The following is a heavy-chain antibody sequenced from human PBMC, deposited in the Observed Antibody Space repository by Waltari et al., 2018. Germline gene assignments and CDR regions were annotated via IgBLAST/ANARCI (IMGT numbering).Heavy chain of an antibody. D-gene: IGHD6-13*01. CDR1: GFTFSSYA. CDR3: ARARAAADY. V-gene: IGHV3-30-3*01. CDR2: ISYDGSNK. J-gene: IGHJ4*02. Sequence: QVQLVESGGGVVQPGRSLRLSCAASGFTFSSYAMHWVRQAPGKGLEWLAVISYDGSNKYYADSVKGRFTISRDNSKNTLYLQMNSLRAEDTAVYYCARARAAADYWGQGTLVTVSS.